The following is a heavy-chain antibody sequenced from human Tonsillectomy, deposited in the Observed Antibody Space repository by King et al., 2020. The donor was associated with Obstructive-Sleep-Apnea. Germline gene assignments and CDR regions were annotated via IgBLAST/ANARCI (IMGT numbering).Heavy chain of an antibody. V-gene: IGHV4-61*01. CDR3: ARVTPTYCSSTSCSGWFDP. Sequence: VQLQESGPGLVKPSETLSLTCTVSGGSVSSGSYYWSWIRQPPGQGLEWIGYIYYSGSTNYNPSLKSRVTISVDTSKNQFSLKLSSVTAADTAVYYCARVTPTYCSSTSCSGWFDPWGQGTLVTVSS. CDR1: GGSVSSGSYY. D-gene: IGHD2-2*01. CDR2: IYYSGST. J-gene: IGHJ5*02.